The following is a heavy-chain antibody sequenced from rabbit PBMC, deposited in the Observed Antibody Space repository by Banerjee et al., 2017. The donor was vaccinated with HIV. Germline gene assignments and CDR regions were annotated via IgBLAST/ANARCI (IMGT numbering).Heavy chain of an antibody. D-gene: IGHD6-1*01. Sequence: QSLEESGGDLVKPGASLTLTCKASGIDFSSYYYMCWVRQAPGKGLEWIGCIYTSSVSTYYASWVNGRFTISLDNAQTTVFLQMTSLTAADTATYFCARAAGYAGYGFATGFNLWGPGTLVTVS. CDR3: ARAAGYAGYGFATGFNL. CDR1: GIDFSSYYY. V-gene: IGHV1S40*01. CDR2: IYTSSVST. J-gene: IGHJ4*01.